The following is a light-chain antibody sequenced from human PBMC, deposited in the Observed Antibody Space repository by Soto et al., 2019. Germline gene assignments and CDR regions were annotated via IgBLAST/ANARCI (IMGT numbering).Light chain of an antibody. Sequence: EVVLTQSPVTLSLSPGERATLSCRTSQSVSASQLAWYQQKPGQAPRLFIYGASTRATGIPARFSGSGSGTEFTLTISSLQSEDFAIYYCQQYNNWPPITFGQGTKVDI. CDR1: QSVSASQ. CDR2: GAS. V-gene: IGKV3-15*01. J-gene: IGKJ1*01. CDR3: QQYNNWPPIT.